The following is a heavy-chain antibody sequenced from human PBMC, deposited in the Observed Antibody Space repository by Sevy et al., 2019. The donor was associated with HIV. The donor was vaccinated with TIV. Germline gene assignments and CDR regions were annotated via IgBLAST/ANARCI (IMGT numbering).Heavy chain of an antibody. CDR2: NSFDGTTN. Sequence: GGSLRLSCVVSEFIFRASVMHWVRQAPGKGLEWVALNSFDGTTNFNGDSMKGRFTVSRENSKNTLYLQMNSLRDDDTALYYCAREGHSSGRAGIFNIWGPGTMVTVSS. V-gene: IGHV3-30*04. CDR3: AREGHSSGRAGIFNI. CDR1: EFIFRASV. D-gene: IGHD3-22*01. J-gene: IGHJ3*02.